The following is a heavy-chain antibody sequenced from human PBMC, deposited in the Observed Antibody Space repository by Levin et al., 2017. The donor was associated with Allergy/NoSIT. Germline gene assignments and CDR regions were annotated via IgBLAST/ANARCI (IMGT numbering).Heavy chain of an antibody. V-gene: IGHV3-30*18. CDR3: AKEIVDSGWYDY. Sequence: GGSLRLSCAASGFTFSSHGMHWVRQAPAKGLEWVAIISFDGSNKYYADSVKGRFTISRDNSKNTLYLQMNSLRAEDTAVYYCAKEIVDSGWYDYWGQGTLVTVSS. CDR2: ISFDGSNK. CDR1: GFTFSSHG. J-gene: IGHJ4*02. D-gene: IGHD6-19*01.